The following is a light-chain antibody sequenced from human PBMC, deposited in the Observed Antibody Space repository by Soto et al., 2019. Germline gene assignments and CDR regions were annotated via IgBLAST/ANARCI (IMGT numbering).Light chain of an antibody. J-gene: IGLJ1*01. CDR3: CSYTTTNALYV. CDR2: DVG. Sequence: QSALTQPRSVSGSPGQSVTISCTGTSSDVGGYNYVSWYQQHPGKAPKLMIYDVGKRPSGVPDRFSGSKSDNTASLTISGLQAEDEADYYCCSYTTTNALYVFGTGTKLTVL. CDR1: SSDVGGYNY. V-gene: IGLV2-11*01.